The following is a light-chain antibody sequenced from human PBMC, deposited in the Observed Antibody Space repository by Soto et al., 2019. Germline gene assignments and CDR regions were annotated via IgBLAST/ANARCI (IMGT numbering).Light chain of an antibody. CDR2: GAS. CDR1: QTVTNTY. CDR3: QQYGTLPPT. Sequence: EIVLTQSPGTLSLSPGERATLSCRASQTVTNTYLAWYQQKSGQAPKFLIYGASNRATGIPDRFSGSGSGTDFTLTIRRLEHEDFAVYYCQQYGTLPPTFGGGTKVEI. V-gene: IGKV3-20*01. J-gene: IGKJ4*01.